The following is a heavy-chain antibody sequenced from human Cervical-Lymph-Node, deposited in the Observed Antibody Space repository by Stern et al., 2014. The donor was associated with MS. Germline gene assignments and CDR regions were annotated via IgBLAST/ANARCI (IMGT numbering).Heavy chain of an antibody. CDR3: AGGGGTIDI. V-gene: IGHV1-24*01. Sequence: VQLVQSGAEVKKPGVSVKVSCKVSGYSLSEISMHWVRQAPGKGLEWMGGFGTENDETVYAQNFQGRITMTDDTSTDTSYMELSSLRSEDTAVYYCAGGGGTIDIWGQGTPVIVSS. J-gene: IGHJ3*02. CDR1: GYSLSEIS. CDR2: FGTENDET. D-gene: IGHD1-26*01.